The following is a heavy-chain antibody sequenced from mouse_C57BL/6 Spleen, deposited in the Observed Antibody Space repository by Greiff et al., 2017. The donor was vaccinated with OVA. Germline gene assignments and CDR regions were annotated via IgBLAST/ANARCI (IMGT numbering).Heavy chain of an antibody. CDR2: IDPSDSYT. V-gene: IGHV1-69*01. J-gene: IGHJ4*01. CDR3: ARDATIVADAMDY. CDR1: GYTFTSYW. D-gene: IGHD1-1*01. Sequence: QVQLQQPGAELVMPGASVKLSCKASGYTFTSYWMHWVKQRPGQGLEWIGEIDPSDSYTNYNQKFKGKSTLTVDKSSSTAYMQLSSLTSEDSAVYYCARDATIVADAMDYWGQRASDTVSS.